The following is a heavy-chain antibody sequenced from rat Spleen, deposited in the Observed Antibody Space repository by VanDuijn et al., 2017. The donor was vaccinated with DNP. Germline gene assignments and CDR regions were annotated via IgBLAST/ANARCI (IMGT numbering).Heavy chain of an antibody. J-gene: IGHJ3*01. CDR2: ISPSGGST. CDR1: GFIFSNYW. Sequence: EVQLVESGGGLVQPGNSLKLSCTASGFIFSNYWMTWIRQAPTKGLEWVASISPSGGSTFYRDSVKGRFTISKNNAKSTLYLQMDSLRSEDTATYYCATGGYGGYSEGNWFAYWGQGTLVTVSS. D-gene: IGHD1-11*01. CDR3: ATGGYGGYSEGNWFAY. V-gene: IGHV5-19*01.